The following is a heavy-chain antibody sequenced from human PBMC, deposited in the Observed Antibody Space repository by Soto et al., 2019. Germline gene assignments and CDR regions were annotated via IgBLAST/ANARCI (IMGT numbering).Heavy chain of an antibody. CDR2: MNPNSGNT. D-gene: IGHD3-3*01. CDR3: ASTPKTYYDFWSGYYNGGGFSY. Sequence: WASVKVSCKASGYTFTSYDINWVRQATGQGLEWMGWMNPNSGNTGYAQKFQGRVTMTRNTSISTAYMELSSLRSEDTAVYYCASTPKTYYDFWSGYYNGGGFSYWGQGTLVTVSS. CDR1: GYTFTSYD. V-gene: IGHV1-8*01. J-gene: IGHJ4*02.